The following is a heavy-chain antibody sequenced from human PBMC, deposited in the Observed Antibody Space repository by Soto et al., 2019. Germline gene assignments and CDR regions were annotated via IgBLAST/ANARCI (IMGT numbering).Heavy chain of an antibody. V-gene: IGHV4-34*01. J-gene: IGHJ4*02. CDR3: ASRKSNYYYDSSAQRTLDY. D-gene: IGHD3-22*01. Sequence: NPSETLSLTCAVYGGSFSGYYWSWIRQPPGKGLEWIGEINHSGSTNYNPSLKSRVTISVDTSKNQFSLKLSSVTAADTAVYYCASRKSNYYYDSSAQRTLDYWGQGTLVTVSS. CDR2: INHSGST. CDR1: GGSFSGYY.